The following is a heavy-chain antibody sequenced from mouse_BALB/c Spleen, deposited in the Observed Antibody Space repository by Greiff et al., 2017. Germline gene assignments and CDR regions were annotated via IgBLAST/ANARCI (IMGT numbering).Heavy chain of an antibody. Sequence: VQLVESGPGLVAPSQSLSITCTVSGFSLTGYGVNWVRQPPGKGLEWLGMIWGDGSTDYNSALKSRLSISKDNSKSQVFLKMNSLQTDDTARYYCARDLITTPYAMDYWGQGTSVTVSS. CDR1: GFSLTGYG. D-gene: IGHD2-4*01. CDR3: ARDLITTPYAMDY. CDR2: IWGDGST. J-gene: IGHJ4*01. V-gene: IGHV2-6-7*01.